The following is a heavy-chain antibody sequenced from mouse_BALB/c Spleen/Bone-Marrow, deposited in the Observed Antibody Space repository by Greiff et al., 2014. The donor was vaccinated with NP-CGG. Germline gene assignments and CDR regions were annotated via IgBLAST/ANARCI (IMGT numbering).Heavy chain of an antibody. J-gene: IGHJ2*01. Sequence: VQLQQSGAELVKPGASVKLSCTASGFNIKDTYMHWVKQRPEQGLEWIGRIDPANGNTKYDPKFQGKATMTADTSSNTAYLQLSSLTSEDTVVYYCARYYYGFYFDYWGQGTTLTVSS. V-gene: IGHV14-3*02. CDR2: IDPANGNT. D-gene: IGHD1-1*01. CDR1: GFNIKDTY. CDR3: ARYYYGFYFDY.